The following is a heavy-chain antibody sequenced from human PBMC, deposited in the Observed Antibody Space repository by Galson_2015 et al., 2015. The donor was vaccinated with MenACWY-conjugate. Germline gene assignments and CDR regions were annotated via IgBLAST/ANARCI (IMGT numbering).Heavy chain of an antibody. CDR3: ARHWGAFGEYVD. J-gene: IGHJ4*02. CDR2: IDPSDSYT. V-gene: IGHV5-10-1*01. D-gene: IGHD3-16*01. CDR1: GYSFSSYW. Sequence: QSGAEVKKPKESLRISCKGSGYSFSSYWISWVRQMPGKGLEWMGRIDPSDSYTNYSPSFQGHVIISADKSINTAYLQWSSLKASDTAMYYCARHWGAFGEYVDWGQGALVTVSS.